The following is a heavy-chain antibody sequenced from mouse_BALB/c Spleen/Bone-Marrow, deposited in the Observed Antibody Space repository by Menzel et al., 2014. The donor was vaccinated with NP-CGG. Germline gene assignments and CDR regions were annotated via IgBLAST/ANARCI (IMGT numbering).Heavy chain of an antibody. CDR1: GFDFSRYW. CDR2: INPDSSTI. V-gene: IGHV4-1*02. CDR3: ARQGYYGYSDY. J-gene: IGHJ2*01. D-gene: IGHD1-2*01. Sequence: EVQRVESGGGLVQPGGSLKLSSAASGFDFSRYWMSWVRQAPGKGLEWIGEINPDSSTINYTPSLKDKFIISRDNAKNTLYLQMRKVRSEDTALYYCARQGYYGYSDYWGQGTTLTVSS.